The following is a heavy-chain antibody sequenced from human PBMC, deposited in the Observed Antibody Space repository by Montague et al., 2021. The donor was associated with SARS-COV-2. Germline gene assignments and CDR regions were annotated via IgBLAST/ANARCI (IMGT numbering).Heavy chain of an antibody. CDR2: IKQDGSEK. D-gene: IGHD2-15*01. CDR3: ARDSVVVAAMYYYYGMDV. J-gene: IGHJ6*02. CDR1: GFTFSSYW. Sequence: SLRLSFAASGFTFSSYWMSWVRQAPGKGLEWVANIKQDGSEKYYVDSVKGRFTISRDNAKNSLYLQMNSLRAEDTAVYYCARDSVVVAAMYYYYGMDVWGQGTTVTVSS. V-gene: IGHV3-7*01.